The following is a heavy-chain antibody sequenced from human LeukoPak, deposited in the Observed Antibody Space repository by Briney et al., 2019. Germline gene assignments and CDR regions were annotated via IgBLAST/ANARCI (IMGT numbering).Heavy chain of an antibody. CDR1: GGPISSGGFY. CDR3: ARDNSGGYDRFDY. D-gene: IGHD6-19*01. J-gene: IGHJ4*02. CDR2: TYYSGGT. V-gene: IGHV4-31*03. Sequence: SETLSLTCTVSGGPISSGGFYWRWIRQHPGKGLEWIGYTYYSGGTYYNPSLQSRVSISVDTSKNQFSLKLSSVTAADTAVYYCARDNSGGYDRFDYWGQGTLVTVSS.